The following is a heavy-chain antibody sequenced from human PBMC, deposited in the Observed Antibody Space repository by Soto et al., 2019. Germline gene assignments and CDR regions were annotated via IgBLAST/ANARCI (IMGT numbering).Heavy chain of an antibody. CDR2: IYYTGST. CDR1: GGSVSSGSYY. D-gene: IGHD2-15*01. Sequence: PSETLSLTCTVSGGSVSSGSYYWSWIRQPPGKGLEWIGYIYYTGSTSYNPSLKSRVTMSVDTSKNQFSLKLSSVTAADTAVYYCARTGFCSGDACYPNWFDPWGQGTLVTVSS. V-gene: IGHV4-61*01. CDR3: ARTGFCSGDACYPNWFDP. J-gene: IGHJ5*02.